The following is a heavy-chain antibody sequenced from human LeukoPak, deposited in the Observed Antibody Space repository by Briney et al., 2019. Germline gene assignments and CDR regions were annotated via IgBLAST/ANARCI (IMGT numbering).Heavy chain of an antibody. CDR3: ARDGPHYDLDV. J-gene: IGHJ6*02. Sequence: VRLETYCSAAAGFNFRGYGLHRGRQAPGKSLEGVAFLWSDGSNTNYADSVKGRFTISRDISKNSLYLQMNSLRAEDTAVYYCARDGPHYDLDVWGQGTTVTVSS. CDR1: GFNFRGYG. D-gene: IGHD3-3*01. V-gene: IGHV3-33*01. CDR2: LWSDGSNT.